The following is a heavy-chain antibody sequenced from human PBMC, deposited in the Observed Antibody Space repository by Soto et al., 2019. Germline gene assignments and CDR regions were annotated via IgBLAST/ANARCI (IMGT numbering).Heavy chain of an antibody. CDR2: IDWDDDK. D-gene: IGHD6-25*01. CDR3: ARSVVRGYYYLDY. J-gene: IGHJ4*02. V-gene: IGHV2-70*01. CDR1: GVSVRTRGMC. Sequence: SGVSVRTRGMCVSWIRQPSGKALEWLALIDWDDDKYYSTSLKTRLTISKDTSKNQVVLTMTNMDPVDTATYYCARSVVRGYYYLDYWGQGTLVTVSS.